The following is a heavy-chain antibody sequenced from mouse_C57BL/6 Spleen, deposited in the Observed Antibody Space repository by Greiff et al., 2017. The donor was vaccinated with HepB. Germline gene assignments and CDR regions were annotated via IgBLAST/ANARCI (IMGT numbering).Heavy chain of an antibody. J-gene: IGHJ1*03. Sequence: QVQLQQPGAELVKPGASVKLSCKASGYTFTSYWMPWVQQRPGQGLEWIGDIDPSDSYTNYSQKFKGQSTFTVDTSSSTAYMQLSSLTSEDSAVYYCARREVYYGNYVGWYFDVWGTGTTVTVSS. CDR1: GYTFTSYW. CDR3: ARREVYYGNYVGWYFDV. CDR2: IDPSDSYT. V-gene: IGHV1-50*01. D-gene: IGHD2-1*01.